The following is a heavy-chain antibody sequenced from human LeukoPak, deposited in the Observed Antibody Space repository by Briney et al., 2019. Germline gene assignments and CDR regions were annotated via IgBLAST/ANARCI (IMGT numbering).Heavy chain of an antibody. J-gene: IGHJ1*01. Sequence: SVKVSCKASGGTFSSYAISWVRQAPGQGLEWMGGIIPIFGTANYAQKFQGRVTITADESTSTAYMELSSLRSEDTAVYYCARDGGGYYYDSSGYYDMYFQHWGQGTLATVSS. CDR2: IIPIFGTA. CDR3: ARDGGGYYYDSSGYYDMYFQH. CDR1: GGTFSSYA. D-gene: IGHD3-22*01. V-gene: IGHV1-69*13.